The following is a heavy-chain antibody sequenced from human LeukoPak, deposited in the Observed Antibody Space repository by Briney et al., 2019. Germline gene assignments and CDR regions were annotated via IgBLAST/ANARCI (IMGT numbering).Heavy chain of an antibody. CDR2: INPSGGGT. Sequence: ASVKVSYKASGYTFTSYYMHWVRQAPGQGLEWMGIINPSGGGTSYAQKFQGRVTMTRDTSTSTVYMELSSLRSEDTAVYYCARDGRWLQFSFDYWGQGTLVTVSS. CDR3: ARDGRWLQFSFDY. CDR1: GYTFTSYY. V-gene: IGHV1-46*01. D-gene: IGHD5-24*01. J-gene: IGHJ4*02.